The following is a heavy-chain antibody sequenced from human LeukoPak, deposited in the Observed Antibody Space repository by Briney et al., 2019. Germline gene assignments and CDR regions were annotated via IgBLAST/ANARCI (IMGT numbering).Heavy chain of an antibody. V-gene: IGHV4-4*07. J-gene: IGHJ1*01. D-gene: IGHD3/OR15-3a*01. CDR2: IYTSGST. Sequence: PSETLSLTCTVSGGSISNYYWSWIRQPAGKGLEWIGRIYTSGSTTYNPSLRSRVTMSVDTSKNQFSLNLSSLTAADTAVYYCESGPQHWGQGTLVTVSS. CDR3: ESGPQH. CDR1: GGSISNYY.